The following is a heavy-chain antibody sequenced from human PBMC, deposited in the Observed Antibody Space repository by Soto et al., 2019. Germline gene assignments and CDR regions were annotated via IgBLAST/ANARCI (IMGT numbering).Heavy chain of an antibody. D-gene: IGHD6-13*01. CDR1: GFTFSNAW. J-gene: IGHJ6*02. Sequence: PGGSLRLSCAASGFTFSNAWMSWVRQAPGKGLECVGRIKSKTDGGTTDHAAPVKGRFTISRDDSKNTLYLQMNSLKTEDTAVYYCTTGVTSGYSSSPEILYYYYYGMDVWGQGTTVTVSS. V-gene: IGHV3-15*01. CDR3: TTGVTSGYSSSPEILYYYYYGMDV. CDR2: IKSKTDGGTT.